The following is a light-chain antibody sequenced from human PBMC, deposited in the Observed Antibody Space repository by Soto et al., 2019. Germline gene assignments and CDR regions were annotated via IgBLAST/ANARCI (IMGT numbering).Light chain of an antibody. V-gene: IGLV1-44*01. Sequence: QSVLTQPPSASGTPGQRVTISCSGSSSNIGGRTVNWYQQLPGTAPKLLIYNNNQRPSGVPDRIFGSKYDTTASLTVSGLQAEDEADYYCSSFAGTNSFVFGTGTKVTVL. J-gene: IGLJ1*01. CDR3: SSFAGTNSFV. CDR2: NNN. CDR1: SSNIGGRT.